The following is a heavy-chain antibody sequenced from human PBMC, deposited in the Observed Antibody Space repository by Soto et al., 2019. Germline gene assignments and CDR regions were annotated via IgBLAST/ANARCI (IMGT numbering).Heavy chain of an antibody. V-gene: IGHV3-30-3*01. J-gene: IGHJ4*02. CDR3: ARDGNTYYYDRQDY. CDR1: GFTFSSYA. CDR2: ISYDGSNK. Sequence: SLRLSCAASGFTFSSYAMHWVRQAPGKGLEWVAVISYDGSNKYYADSVKGRFTISRDNSKNTLYLQMNSLRGEDTAVYYCARDGNTYYYDRQDYWGQGSLVTVSS. D-gene: IGHD3-22*01.